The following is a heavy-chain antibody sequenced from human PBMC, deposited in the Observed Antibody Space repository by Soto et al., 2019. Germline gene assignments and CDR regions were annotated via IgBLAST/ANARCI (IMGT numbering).Heavy chain of an antibody. CDR1: GGSISSSSYY. Sequence: SETLSLTCTVSGGSISSSSYYWGWIRQPPGKGLEWIGSIYYSGSTYYNPSLKSRVTISVDTSKNQFSLKLSSVTAADTAVYYCARRLAAAGTDEWFDPWGQGTLVTVSS. J-gene: IGHJ5*02. V-gene: IGHV4-39*01. D-gene: IGHD6-13*01. CDR3: ARRLAAAGTDEWFDP. CDR2: IYYSGST.